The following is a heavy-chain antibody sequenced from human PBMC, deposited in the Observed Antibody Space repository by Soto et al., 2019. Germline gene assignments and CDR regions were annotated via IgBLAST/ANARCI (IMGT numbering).Heavy chain of an antibody. J-gene: IGHJ4*02. CDR3: ARGVGSSPPQY. Sequence: SETLSLTCTISGGSVSVYYWSWIRQSTGQGLEWIGYIYASGSPYYNPSLRSRVTISADTSKNQISLTLTSPTAADTAIYYCARGVGSSPPQYWGRGTLVTVSS. CDR2: IYASGSP. V-gene: IGHV4-59*02. D-gene: IGHD1-26*01. CDR1: GGSVSVYY.